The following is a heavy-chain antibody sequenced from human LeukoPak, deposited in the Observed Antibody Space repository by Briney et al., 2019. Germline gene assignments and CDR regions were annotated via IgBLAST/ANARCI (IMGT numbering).Heavy chain of an antibody. J-gene: IGHJ4*02. Sequence: PSQTLSLTCTVSGGSISSGGYYWSWIRQHPGKGLEWIGYIYYSGSTYYNPSLKSRVTISVDTSKNQFSLKLSSVTAADTAVYYCARDHHSSGYGGGLDYWGQGTLVTVSS. V-gene: IGHV4-31*03. CDR2: IYYSGST. CDR1: GGSISSGGYY. D-gene: IGHD3-22*01. CDR3: ARDHHSSGYGGGLDY.